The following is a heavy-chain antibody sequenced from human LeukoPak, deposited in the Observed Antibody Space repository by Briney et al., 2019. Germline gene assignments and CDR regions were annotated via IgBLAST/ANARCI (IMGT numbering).Heavy chain of an antibody. V-gene: IGHV3-33*01. Sequence: PGRSLRLSCAASGFTFSSYGMHWVRQAPGKGLEWVAVIWYDGSNKYYADSVKGRFTISRDNSKNTLYLQMNSLRAEDTAVYYCARGYYYDSSAPGFDYWGQGTLVTVSS. CDR3: ARGYYYDSSAPGFDY. D-gene: IGHD3-22*01. J-gene: IGHJ4*02. CDR2: IWYDGSNK. CDR1: GFTFSSYG.